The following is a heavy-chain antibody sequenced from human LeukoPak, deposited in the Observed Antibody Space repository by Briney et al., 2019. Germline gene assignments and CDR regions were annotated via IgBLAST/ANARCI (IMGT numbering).Heavy chain of an antibody. CDR1: GFTFSDYY. CDR2: ISSSGSTI. D-gene: IGHD4-17*01. CDR3: ARVYQDYGDYGWGDYYYYYMDV. J-gene: IGHJ6*03. Sequence: GGSLRLSCAASGFTFSDYYMSWIRQAPGKGLEWVSYISSSGSTIYYADSVKGRFTISRDNAKNSLYLQMNSLRAEDTAVYYCARVYQDYGDYGWGDYYYYYMDVWGKGTTVTVSS. V-gene: IGHV3-11*01.